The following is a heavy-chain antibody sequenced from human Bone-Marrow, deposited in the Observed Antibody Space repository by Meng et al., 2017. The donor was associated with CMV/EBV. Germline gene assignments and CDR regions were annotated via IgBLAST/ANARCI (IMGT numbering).Heavy chain of an antibody. V-gene: IGHV4-61*01. CDR2: IYYSGST. D-gene: IGHD6-13*01. CDR1: GGSVSSGSYY. CDR3: ARTPGYSSSWYSDY. Sequence: GSLRLSCTVSGGSVSSGSYYWSWIRQPPGKGLEWIGYIYYSGSTNYNPSLKSRVTISVDTSKNQFSLKLSSVTAADTAVYYCARTPGYSSSWYSDYWGQGTLVTVSS. J-gene: IGHJ4*02.